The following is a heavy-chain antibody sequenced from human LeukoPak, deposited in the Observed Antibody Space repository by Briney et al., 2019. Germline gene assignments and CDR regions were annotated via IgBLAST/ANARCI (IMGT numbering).Heavy chain of an antibody. V-gene: IGHV3-64*02. CDR3: TRGSGPLYFDF. CDR1: GFSLRSYA. CDR2: MSHDGGTT. Sequence: HTGGSLRLSCAASGFSLRSYAIHWVRQAPGKGLEHVSTMSHDGGTTYYADSVKGRFTVSRHNSRNMVYLQMGGLRAEDMAVYYCTRGSGPLYFDFWGQGTQATVSS. J-gene: IGHJ4*02. D-gene: IGHD6-19*01.